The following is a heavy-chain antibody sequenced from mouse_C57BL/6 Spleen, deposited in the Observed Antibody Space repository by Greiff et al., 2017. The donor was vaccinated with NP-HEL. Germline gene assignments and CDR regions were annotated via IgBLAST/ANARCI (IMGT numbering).Heavy chain of an antibody. V-gene: IGHV1-7*01. CDR1: GYTFTSYW. J-gene: IGHJ3*01. CDR3: ARGYYGSSAWFAY. Sequence: VQLVESGAELAKPGASVKLSCKASGYTFTSYWMHWVKQRPGQGLEWIGYINPSSGYTKYNQKFKDKATLPADKSSSTAYMQLSSLTYEDSAVYYCARGYYGSSAWFAYWGQGTLVTVSA. D-gene: IGHD1-1*01. CDR2: INPSSGYT.